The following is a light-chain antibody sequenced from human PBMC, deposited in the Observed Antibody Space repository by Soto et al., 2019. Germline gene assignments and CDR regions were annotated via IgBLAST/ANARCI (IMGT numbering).Light chain of an antibody. CDR3: QQYYSAPLT. CDR2: WAS. CDR1: QNLLYTSDPKNF. Sequence: SPLSCKSSQNLLYTSDPKNFLAWYQQKPGQPPKLLIYWASTRESGVPDRFSGSGSGTDFTLTISSLQAEDVAVYYCQQYYSAPLTFGGGTKVEIK. V-gene: IGKV4-1*01. J-gene: IGKJ4*01.